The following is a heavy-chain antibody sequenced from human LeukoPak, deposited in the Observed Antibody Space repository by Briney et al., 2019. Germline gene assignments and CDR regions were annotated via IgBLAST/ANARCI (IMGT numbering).Heavy chain of an antibody. D-gene: IGHD2-2*01. CDR2: IKQDGSEK. V-gene: IGHV3-7*01. Sequence: GGSLRLSCAASGFTFSSYWMSWVRQAPGKGLEWVANIKQDGSEKYYVDSVKGRFTISRDNAKNSLYLQMNSLRAEDTAVYYCARDRCSSTSCYLSYYYYGMDVWGQGTTVTVSS. CDR3: ARDRCSSTSCYLSYYYYGMDV. J-gene: IGHJ6*02. CDR1: GFTFSSYW.